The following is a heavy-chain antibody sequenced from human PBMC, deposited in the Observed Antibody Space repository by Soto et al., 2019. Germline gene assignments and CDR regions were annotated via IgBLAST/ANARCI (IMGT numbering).Heavy chain of an antibody. V-gene: IGHV3-30-3*01. J-gene: IGHJ4*02. CDR1: GLTFSRYA. CDR2: MSYDGNQK. Sequence: PGGSLRLSCAASGLTFSRYAIHWVRQAPGKGLEWVTVMSYDGNQKHYADSVKGRFTVSRDDSENTVFLQMTSLRPEDTATYYCAKDRYFDSYYLDSWGQGTLVTV. CDR3: AKDRYFDSYYLDS. D-gene: IGHD3-9*01.